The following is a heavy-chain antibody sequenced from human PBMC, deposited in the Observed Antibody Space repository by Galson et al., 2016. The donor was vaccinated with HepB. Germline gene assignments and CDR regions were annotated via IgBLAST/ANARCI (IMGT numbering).Heavy chain of an antibody. CDR2: IKEDGSED. V-gene: IGHV3-7*01. CDR1: GFTFSNYW. J-gene: IGHJ4*02. Sequence: SLKLSCAASGFTFSNYWMSWVRQALGKGLEWVANIKEDGSEDYYVDAVRGRFTISRDNAKNSLYFQMNSLKVEDTAIYYCVREGLADGSYFDYWGQGTLVTVSS. D-gene: IGHD5-24*01. CDR3: VREGLADGSYFDY.